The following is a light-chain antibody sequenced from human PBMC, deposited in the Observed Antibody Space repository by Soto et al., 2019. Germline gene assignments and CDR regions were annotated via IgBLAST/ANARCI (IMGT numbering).Light chain of an antibody. CDR1: QSVSSSF. CDR2: GAS. Sequence: EIVLTQSPGTLSLSPGERATLSCRASQSVSSSFLAWYQQKPGQAPRLLIYGASSRAAGIPDRFSGSGSGTDFTLTISSLEPEDCAVYYCQQYGNSPWTFGQGTKVEIK. V-gene: IGKV3-20*01. J-gene: IGKJ1*01. CDR3: QQYGNSPWT.